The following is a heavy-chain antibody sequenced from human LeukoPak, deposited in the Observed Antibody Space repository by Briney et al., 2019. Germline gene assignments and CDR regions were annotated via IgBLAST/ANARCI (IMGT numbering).Heavy chain of an antibody. Sequence: PGGSLRLSCAASGFTFSSYGMHWVRQAPGKGLEWVAVISYDGSNKYYADSVKGRFTISRDNSKNTLYLQMNSLRAEDTAVYYCARGVRRNSGSYALAFDIWGQGTMVTVSS. J-gene: IGHJ3*02. CDR2: ISYDGSNK. V-gene: IGHV3-30*03. CDR1: GFTFSSYG. CDR3: ARGVRRNSGSYALAFDI. D-gene: IGHD1-26*01.